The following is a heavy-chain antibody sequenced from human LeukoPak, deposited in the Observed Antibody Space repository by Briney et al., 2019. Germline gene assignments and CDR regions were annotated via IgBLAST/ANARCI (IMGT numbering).Heavy chain of an antibody. V-gene: IGHV3-21*01. CDR2: ISSSSSYI. D-gene: IGHD3-16*01. J-gene: IGHJ4*02. CDR1: GFTFSSYS. CDR3: ARDLRIMITFGGVDY. Sequence: GGSLRLSCAASGFTFSSYSMNWVRQAPGKGLEGVSSISSSSSYIYYADSVKGRFTISRDNAKNSLYLQMNSLRAEDTAVYYCARDLRIMITFGGVDYWGQGTLVTVSS.